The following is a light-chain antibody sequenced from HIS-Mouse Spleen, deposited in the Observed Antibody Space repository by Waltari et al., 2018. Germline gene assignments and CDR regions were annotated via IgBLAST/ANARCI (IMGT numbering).Light chain of an antibody. CDR3: SSYTSSSTPYV. Sequence: QSALTQPAPVSGSPGQSSPVSCTGTRSDVGGYNNVTWYQQHPGKAPKLMIYEVSNRPSGVSNRFSGSKSGNTASLTISGLQAEDEADYYCSSYTSSSTPYVFGTGTKVTVL. CDR1: RSDVGGYNN. J-gene: IGLJ1*01. V-gene: IGLV2-14*01. CDR2: EVS.